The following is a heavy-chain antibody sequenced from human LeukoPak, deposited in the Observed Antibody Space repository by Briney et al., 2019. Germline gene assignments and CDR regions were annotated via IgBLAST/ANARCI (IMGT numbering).Heavy chain of an antibody. V-gene: IGHV4-39*01. J-gene: IGHJ4*02. D-gene: IGHD3-22*01. CDR2: IYYSGST. Sequence: SETLSLTCTVSGGSISSSSYYWGWIRQPPGKGLEWIGGIYYSGSTYYNPSLKSRVTISVDTSKNQFSLKLSSVTAADTAVYYCARHSRSNYHDSSAYPDYWGQGTLVTVSS. CDR1: GGSISSSSYY. CDR3: ARHSRSNYHDSSAYPDY.